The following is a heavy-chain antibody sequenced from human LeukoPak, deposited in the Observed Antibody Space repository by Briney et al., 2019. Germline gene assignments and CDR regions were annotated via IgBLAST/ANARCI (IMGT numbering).Heavy chain of an antibody. D-gene: IGHD3-22*01. CDR2: IYHSGST. J-gene: IGHJ3*02. Sequence: SETLSLTCTVFGYSITRGSYWGWIRQPPGKGLEWIADIYHSGSTYYNPSLKSRVTISVDTSKNQFSLKLSSVTAADTAIYYCARVHVNSGYYFGDAFDIWGQGTMVTVSS. CDR1: GYSITRGSY. CDR3: ARVHVNSGYYFGDAFDI. V-gene: IGHV4-38-2*02.